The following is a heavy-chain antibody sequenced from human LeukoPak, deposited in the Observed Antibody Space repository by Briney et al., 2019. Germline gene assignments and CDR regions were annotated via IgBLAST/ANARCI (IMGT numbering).Heavy chain of an antibody. J-gene: IGHJ4*02. CDR1: GGSISSYY. V-gene: IGHV4-38-2*02. CDR3: ARGGSGSYYPYTFDY. Sequence: SETLSLTCTVSGGSISSYYWGWIRQPPGKGLEWIGSIYHSGSTYYNPSLKSRVTISVDTSKNQFSLKLSSVTAADTAVYYCARGGSGSYYPYTFDYWGQGTLVTVSS. D-gene: IGHD3-10*01. CDR2: IYHSGST.